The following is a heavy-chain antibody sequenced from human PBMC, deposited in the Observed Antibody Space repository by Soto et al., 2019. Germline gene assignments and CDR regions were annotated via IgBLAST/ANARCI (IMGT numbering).Heavy chain of an antibody. CDR3: ASVPMTTVTTGYVFDI. CDR2: IWYDGSNK. V-gene: IGHV3-33*01. D-gene: IGHD4-4*01. Sequence: GGSLRLSCAASGFTFSSYGMHWVRQAPGKGLEWVAVIWYDGSNKYYADSVKGRFTISRDNSKNTLYLQMNSLRAEDTAVYYCASVPMTTVTTGYVFDIWGQGTMVTVSS. J-gene: IGHJ3*02. CDR1: GFTFSSYG.